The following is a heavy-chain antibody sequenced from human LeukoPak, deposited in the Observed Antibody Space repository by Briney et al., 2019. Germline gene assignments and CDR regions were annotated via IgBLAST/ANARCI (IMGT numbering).Heavy chain of an antibody. D-gene: IGHD6-13*01. V-gene: IGHV1-2*04. CDR2: INPNSGGT. J-gene: IGHJ6*02. CDR1: GYTFTSYD. CDR3: AREFSGVAAAGTVYYYGMDV. Sequence: ASVKVSCKASGYTFTSYDINWVRQAPGQGLEWMGWINPNSGGTNYAQKFQGWVTMTRDTSISTAYMELSRLRSDDTAVYYCAREFSGVAAAGTVYYYGMDVWGQGTTVTVSS.